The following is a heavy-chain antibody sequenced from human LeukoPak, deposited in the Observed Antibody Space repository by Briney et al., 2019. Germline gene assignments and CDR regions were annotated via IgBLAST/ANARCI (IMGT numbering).Heavy chain of an antibody. CDR1: GFTFSSYS. V-gene: IGHV3-48*04. J-gene: IGHJ4*02. CDR3: ARAQTGSSWQHLDY. CDR2: ISSGSSTI. D-gene: IGHD6-13*01. Sequence: GGSLRLSCAASGFTFSSYSMNWVRQAPGKGLEWVSYISSGSSTIYYADSVKGRFTISRDNAKNSLYLQMNSLRAEDTAVYYCARAQTGSSWQHLDYWGQGTLVTVSS.